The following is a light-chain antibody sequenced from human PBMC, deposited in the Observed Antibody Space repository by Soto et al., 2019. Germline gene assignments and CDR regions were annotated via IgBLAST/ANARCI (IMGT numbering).Light chain of an antibody. CDR2: STS. J-gene: IGKJ1*01. Sequence: DIQLTQSPSSVSASVGDRVTITCQASQDISNYLYWYHQQPGKAPKLLIHSTSTLQTEVPSRFSGSGSGTDFTLTINSLQPEDFGTYYCQQSYSFPRTFGQGTKVAI. CDR1: QDISNY. V-gene: IGKV1-39*01. CDR3: QQSYSFPRT.